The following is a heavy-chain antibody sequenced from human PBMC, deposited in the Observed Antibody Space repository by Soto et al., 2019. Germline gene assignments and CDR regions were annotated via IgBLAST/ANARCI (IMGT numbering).Heavy chain of an antibody. V-gene: IGHV3-30*18. CDR2: ISYDGSNK. CDR1: GFTFSSYG. Sequence: GGSLRLSCAASGFTFSSYGMHWVRQDPGKGLEWVAVISYDGSNKYYADSVKGRFTISRDNSKNTLYLQMNSLRAEDTAVYYCAKDRQGTSRVYYMDVWGKGTTVTVSS. J-gene: IGHJ6*03. CDR3: AKDRQGTSRVYYMDV. D-gene: IGHD2-2*01.